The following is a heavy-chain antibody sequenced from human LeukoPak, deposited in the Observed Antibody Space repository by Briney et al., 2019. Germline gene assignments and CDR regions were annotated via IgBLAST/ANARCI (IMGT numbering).Heavy chain of an antibody. D-gene: IGHD2-21*02. CDR3: AKDWEVVTAPDY. CDR1: GFAFSSYA. V-gene: IGHV3-23*01. CDR2: ISGSGGST. Sequence: GGSLRLSCAASGFAFSSYAMSWVRQAPGKGLEWVSAISGSGGSTYYADSVKGRFTISRDNSKNTLYLQMNSLRAEDTAVYYCAKDWEVVTAPDYWGQGTLVTVSS. J-gene: IGHJ4*02.